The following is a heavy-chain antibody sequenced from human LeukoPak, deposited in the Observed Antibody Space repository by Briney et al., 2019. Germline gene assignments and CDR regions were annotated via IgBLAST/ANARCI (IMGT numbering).Heavy chain of an antibody. Sequence: EPGGSLRLSCAASGFTFSSYWMSWVRQAPGKVLEWVANIKHDGSEKYYVDSVKGRFTISRGNAKNSLYLQMNSLRAEDTAVYYCARENGQWLLLRGFDPWGQGTLVTVSS. D-gene: IGHD3-22*01. CDR1: GFTFSSYW. CDR3: ARENGQWLLLRGFDP. J-gene: IGHJ5*02. V-gene: IGHV3-7*01. CDR2: IKHDGSEK.